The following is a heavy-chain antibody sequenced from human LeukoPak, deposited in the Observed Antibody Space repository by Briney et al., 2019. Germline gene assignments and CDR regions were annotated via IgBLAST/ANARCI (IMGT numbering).Heavy chain of an antibody. CDR2: IYYRGST. J-gene: IGHJ1*01. V-gene: IGHV4-39*07. D-gene: IGHD5-24*01. CDR3: ARDAPRGMATTYKLFQH. CDR1: GGSISSSSYY. Sequence: PSETLSLTCTVSGGSISSSSYYWGWIRQPPGKGLEWIGSIYYRGSTYYNPSLKSRVTISVDTSKNQFSLKLSSVTAADTAVYYCARDAPRGMATTYKLFQHWGQGTLVTVSS.